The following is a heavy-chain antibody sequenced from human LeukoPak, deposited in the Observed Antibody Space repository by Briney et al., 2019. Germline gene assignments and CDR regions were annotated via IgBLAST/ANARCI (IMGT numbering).Heavy chain of an antibody. CDR1: GYTFTSYY. CDR3: ARSHIPREFDP. Sequence: ASVKVSCKASGYTFTSYYMHWVRQAPGQGLEWMGIINPSGGSTSYAQKFQGRVTMTRDTSTSTVYMEPSSLRSEDTAVYYCARSHIPREFDPWGQGTLVTVSS. CDR2: INPSGGST. J-gene: IGHJ5*02. V-gene: IGHV1-46*01.